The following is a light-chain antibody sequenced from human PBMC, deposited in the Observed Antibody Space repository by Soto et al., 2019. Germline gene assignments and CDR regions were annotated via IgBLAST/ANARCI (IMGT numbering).Light chain of an antibody. CDR2: DAS. V-gene: IGKV3-11*01. J-gene: IGKJ3*01. CDR3: QQRSNWPAVT. CDR1: QSVSSY. Sequence: EIVLTQSPATLSLSPGERATLSCRASQSVSSYLAWYQQRPGQAPRLLIYDASSRATGIPARFSGSGSGTEFTLTISSLEPEDFAVYYCQQRSNWPAVTFGPGTQVDIK.